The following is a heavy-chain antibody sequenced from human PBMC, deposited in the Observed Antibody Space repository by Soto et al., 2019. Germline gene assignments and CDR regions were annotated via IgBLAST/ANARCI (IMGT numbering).Heavy chain of an antibody. V-gene: IGHV3-74*01. CDR2: INSDESST. CDR1: GFTFTSYW. J-gene: IGHJ5*02. CDR3: ARVGVGSYNWFDP. D-gene: IGHD2-15*01. Sequence: EVQLVESGGGLVQPGGSLRLSCAASGFTFTSYWMHWVRQAPGKGLVWVSRINSDESSTTYADSVKGRFTISRDNARNTLYLQMNSLRADDTAVYYCARVGVGSYNWFDPWGQGTLVTVSS.